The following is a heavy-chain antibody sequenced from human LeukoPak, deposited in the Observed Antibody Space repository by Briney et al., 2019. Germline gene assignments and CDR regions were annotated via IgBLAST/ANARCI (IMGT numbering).Heavy chain of an antibody. CDR1: GYSFTGYY. J-gene: IGHJ3*02. D-gene: IGHD1-26*01. Sequence: ASVKVSCKASGYSFTGYYMHWVRQAPGQGLEWMGWINPNSGDTKYAQKFQGRVTMTRDTSISTAYMELSRLRSDDTAVYFCARLVGVRGDDAFDTWGQGTMVTVSS. CDR2: INPNSGDT. CDR3: ARLVGVRGDDAFDT. V-gene: IGHV1-2*02.